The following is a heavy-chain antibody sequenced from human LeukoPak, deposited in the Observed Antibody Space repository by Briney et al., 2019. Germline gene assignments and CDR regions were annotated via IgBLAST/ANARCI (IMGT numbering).Heavy chain of an antibody. Sequence: PGGSLRLSCAASGFTFSSYAMHWVRQAPGKGLEWVAVISYDGSNKYYADSVKGRFTISRDNAKNTLFLQMHSLRAEDTAVYYCMLVGATTQPPDYWGQGTLVTVSS. CDR3: MLVGATTQPPDY. CDR1: GFTFSSYA. D-gene: IGHD1-26*01. J-gene: IGHJ4*02. CDR2: ISYDGSNK. V-gene: IGHV3-30-3*01.